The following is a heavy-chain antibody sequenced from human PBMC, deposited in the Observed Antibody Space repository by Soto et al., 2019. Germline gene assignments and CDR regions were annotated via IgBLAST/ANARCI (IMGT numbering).Heavy chain of an antibody. D-gene: IGHD3-10*01. CDR1: GGSISSGDYY. J-gene: IGHJ4*02. CDR3: ASQDESSGAYYFDY. CDR2: IYYSGST. Sequence: QVQLQESGPGLVKPSQTLSLTCTVSGGSISSGDYYWSWIRQPPGKGLEWIGYIYYSGSTYYNPALKIRVTISVDTSKNQSSLKLSSVTAAATAVYYCASQDESSGAYYFDYWGQGTLVTVSS. V-gene: IGHV4-30-4*01.